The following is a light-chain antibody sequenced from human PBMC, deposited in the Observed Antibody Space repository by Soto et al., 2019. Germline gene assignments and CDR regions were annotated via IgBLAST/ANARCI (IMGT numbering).Light chain of an antibody. CDR3: SSYTSSNTLEV. Sequence: QSALIQPASVSGSPGQSITISCTGTSSDVGGSNYVSWYQHHPHRAPKLLIYEVSYRPSGVSNRFSGSKSGNTASLTISGLQAEDEADYYCSSYTSSNTLEVFGFGTKLTV. J-gene: IGLJ1*01. V-gene: IGLV2-14*01. CDR1: SSDVGGSNY. CDR2: EVS.